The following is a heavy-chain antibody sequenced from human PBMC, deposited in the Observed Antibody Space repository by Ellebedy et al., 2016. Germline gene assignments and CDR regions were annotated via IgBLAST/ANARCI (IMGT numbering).Heavy chain of an antibody. J-gene: IGHJ4*02. D-gene: IGHD6-13*01. CDR3: ARSGFSSNTPTDY. Sequence: ASVKVSCKASGYTFTSYAMHWVRQAPGQRLEWMGWINPGNGNTKYSQVFQDRVTITRDTSASTAYMELSSLRPEDTAVYYCARSGFSSNTPTDYWGQGTLVTVSS. CDR1: GYTFTSYA. CDR2: INPGNGNT. V-gene: IGHV1-3*01.